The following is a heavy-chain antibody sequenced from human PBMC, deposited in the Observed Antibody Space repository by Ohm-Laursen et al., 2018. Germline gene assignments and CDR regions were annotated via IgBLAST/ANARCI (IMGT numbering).Heavy chain of an antibody. CDR3: ARDLGPVAGTSSTTNYYYYGMDV. Sequence: GSSVKVSCKASGYTFTSYDINWVRQATGQGLEWMGWMNPNSGNTGYAQKFQGRVTMTRNTSISTAYMELSSLRPDDTAVYYWARDLGPVAGTSSTTNYYYYGMDVWGQGTTVTVSS. V-gene: IGHV1-8*01. J-gene: IGHJ6*02. CDR1: GYTFTSYD. D-gene: IGHD6-19*01. CDR2: MNPNSGNT.